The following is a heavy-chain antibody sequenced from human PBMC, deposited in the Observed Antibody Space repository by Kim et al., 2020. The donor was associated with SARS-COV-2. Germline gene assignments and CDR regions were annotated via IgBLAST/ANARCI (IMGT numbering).Heavy chain of an antibody. V-gene: IGHV3-21*01. CDR3: ASGDDYGDTTGGY. J-gene: IGHJ4*02. D-gene: IGHD4-17*01. Sequence: YADSVKGRVTISRDKATNSLYLQMNSLRAEDTAVYYCASGDDYGDTTGGYWGQGTLVTVSS.